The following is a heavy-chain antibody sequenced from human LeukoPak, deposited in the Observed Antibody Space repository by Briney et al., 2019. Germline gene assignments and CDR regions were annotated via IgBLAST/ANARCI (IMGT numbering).Heavy chain of an antibody. D-gene: IGHD4-17*01. J-gene: IGHJ4*02. CDR2: ISGSGGST. Sequence: GGSLRLSCAVSGFTFSSYAMSWVRQAPGKGLEWVSAISGSGGSTYYADSVKGRFTISRDNSKNTLYLQMNSLRAEDTAVYYCAKLHDYGDYYFDYWGQGTLVTVSS. CDR1: GFTFSSYA. V-gene: IGHV3-23*01. CDR3: AKLHDYGDYYFDY.